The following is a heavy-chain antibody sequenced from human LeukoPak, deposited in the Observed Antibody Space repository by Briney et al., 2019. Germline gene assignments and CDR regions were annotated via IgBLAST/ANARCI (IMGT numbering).Heavy chain of an antibody. Sequence: GRSLRLSCAASGFTFSSYGMYWVRQAPGKGLEWVAVISYDGSNKYYADSVKGRFTISRDNAKNSLYLQMNSLRAEDTAVYYCARVLGSSVLDYWGQGTLVTVSS. J-gene: IGHJ4*02. D-gene: IGHD3-10*01. CDR3: ARVLGSSVLDY. V-gene: IGHV3-30*03. CDR1: GFTFSSYG. CDR2: ISYDGSNK.